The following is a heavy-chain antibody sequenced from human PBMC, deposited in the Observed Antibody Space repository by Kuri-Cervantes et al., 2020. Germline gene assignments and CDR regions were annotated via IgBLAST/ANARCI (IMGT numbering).Heavy chain of an antibody. J-gene: IGHJ4*02. CDR2: IYHSGST. CDR1: GGSISSSNW. V-gene: IGHV4-4*02. D-gene: IGHD3-10*01. Sequence: GSLRLSCAVSGGSISSSNWWSWVRQPPGKGLEWIGEIYHSGSTNYNPSLKSRVTISVDKSKNQFSLKLSSVTAADTAVYYCARGRDVWFGELLTLFDYWGQGTLVTVSS. CDR3: ARGRDVWFGELLTLFDY.